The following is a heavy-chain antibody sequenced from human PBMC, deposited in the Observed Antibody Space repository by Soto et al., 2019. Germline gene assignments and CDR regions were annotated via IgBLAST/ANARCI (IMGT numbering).Heavy chain of an antibody. V-gene: IGHV5-51*01. Sequence: GESLKISCKGSGYSFTSYWIGWVRQMPGKGLEWMGIIYPGDSDTRYSPSFQGQVTISADKSISTAYLQWSSLKASDTAMYYCARTMDCDYESAEYFQLWGQGTLVTVSS. D-gene: IGHD4-17*01. CDR2: IYPGDSDT. J-gene: IGHJ1*01. CDR3: ARTMDCDYESAEYFQL. CDR1: GYSFTSYW.